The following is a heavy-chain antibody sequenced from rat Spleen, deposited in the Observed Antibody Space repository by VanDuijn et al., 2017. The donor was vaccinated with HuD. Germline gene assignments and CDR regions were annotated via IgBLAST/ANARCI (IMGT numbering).Heavy chain of an antibody. CDR3: AVAGFGY. D-gene: IGHD4-3*01. CDR1: GFNFNDYW. CDR2: INKDSSTR. J-gene: IGHJ2*01. V-gene: IGHV4-2*01. Sequence: EVKLVESGGGLVQPGRSLKLSCAASGFNFNDYWMGWVRQAPGKGLEWIGEINKDSSTRNYTPSLKDKFTISRDNAQNNLYLQMSKLGSEDTAIYYCAVAGFGYWGQGVMVTVSS.